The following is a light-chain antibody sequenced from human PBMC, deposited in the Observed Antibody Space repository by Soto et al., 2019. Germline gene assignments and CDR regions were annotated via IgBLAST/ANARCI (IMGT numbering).Light chain of an antibody. CDR2: GAS. CDR3: QQYNKWPRT. CDR1: QSISSN. V-gene: IGKV3-15*01. J-gene: IGKJ1*01. Sequence: EIVMTQSPATLSVSPGARATLSCRASQSISSNLAWYQHKPGQAPRLLIYGASTRANDVPAKFSGSGSGAEFTLTISSLQSEDFVVYYCQQYNKWPRTFGQGTKVEIK.